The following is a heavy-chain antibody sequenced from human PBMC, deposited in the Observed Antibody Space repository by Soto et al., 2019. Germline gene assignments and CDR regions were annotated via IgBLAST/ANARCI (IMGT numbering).Heavy chain of an antibody. Sequence: QVQLVESGGGLAKPGGSLRLSCAASGFTFSDHYMSWIRQAPGKGLEWISYINPTGSYTHHADSVKGRFTISRDNAENSLYLQMNSLRAEDTALYYCARGHHSMDVWGQGATVTVSS. V-gene: IGHV3-11*06. CDR3: ARGHHSMDV. CDR2: INPTGSYT. J-gene: IGHJ6*02. CDR1: GFTFSDHY.